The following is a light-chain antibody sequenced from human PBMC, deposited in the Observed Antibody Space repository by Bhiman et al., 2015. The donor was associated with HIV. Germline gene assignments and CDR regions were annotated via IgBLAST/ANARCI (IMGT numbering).Light chain of an antibody. Sequence: FMLTQPHSVSESPGKTVTISCNRTSGTFVSTSVQWYQQRPGSSPTILIFANDQRPSEVPDRFSGSVDTSSDSASLSISGLQTEDEADYYCRSFADSGTRVIFGGGTKLTVL. V-gene: IGLV6-57*01. J-gene: IGLJ2*01. CDR1: SGTFVSTS. CDR3: RSFADSGTRVI. CDR2: AND.